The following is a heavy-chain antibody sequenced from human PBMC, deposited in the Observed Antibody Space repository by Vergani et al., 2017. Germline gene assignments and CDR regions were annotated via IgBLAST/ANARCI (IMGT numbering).Heavy chain of an antibody. CDR1: GGSFSSSSYY. V-gene: IGHV4-39*07. Sequence: QLQLQESGPGLVKPSETLSLTCTVSGGSFSSSSYYWGWIRQPPGKGLEWIGTIYYSGSTYYNPSLKGRVTISVDTSKNQFSLKLSSVTAAETAVYYCARDYGGHPSSAVILWYFDLWGRGTLVTVSS. J-gene: IGHJ2*01. D-gene: IGHD3-16*02. CDR2: IYYSGST. CDR3: ARDYGGHPSSAVILWYFDL.